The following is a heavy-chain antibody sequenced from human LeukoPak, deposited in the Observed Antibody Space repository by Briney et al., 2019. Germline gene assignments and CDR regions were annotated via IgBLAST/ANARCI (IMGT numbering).Heavy chain of an antibody. V-gene: IGHV3-33*01. J-gene: IGHJ4*02. CDR3: AREFGLKSEIDF. Sequence: GGSLRLSCAAPGFSFNTYGMHWVRQAPGKGLEWVALIWFDGRSEHYADSVRGRFTISRDTSKNILYLQMRSLRVEDTAVYFCAREFGLKSEIDFWGQGTLVTVSS. CDR2: IWFDGRSE. CDR1: GFSFNTYG. D-gene: IGHD3-16*01.